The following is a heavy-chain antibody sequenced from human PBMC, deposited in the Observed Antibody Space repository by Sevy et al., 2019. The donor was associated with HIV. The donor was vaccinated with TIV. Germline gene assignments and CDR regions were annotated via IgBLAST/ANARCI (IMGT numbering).Heavy chain of an antibody. V-gene: IGHV3-74*01. D-gene: IGHD2-15*01. CDR3: ARVVYCHSRDNCHTRFDY. CDR2: INTDGSTT. Sequence: GGSLRLSCAASGFTFNKYWMHWVRQDPGKGLVWVSRINTDGSTTDYADSVKGIYTIFRNNAKKTLYLQMNRLSVEDRAVYYCARVVYCHSRDNCHTRFDYWGQGTLVTVSS. CDR1: GFTFNKYW. J-gene: IGHJ4*02.